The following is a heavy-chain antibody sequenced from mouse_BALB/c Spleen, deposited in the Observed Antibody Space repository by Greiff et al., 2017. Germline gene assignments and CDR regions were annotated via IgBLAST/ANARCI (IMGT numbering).Heavy chain of an antibody. D-gene: IGHD2-2*01. J-gene: IGHJ3*01. CDR1: GFTFNTYA. CDR2: IRSKSNNYAT. CDR3: VRHGYYGYDAFAY. Sequence: DVHLVESGGGLVQPKGSLKLSCAASGFTFNTYAMNWVRQAPGKGLEWVARIRSKSNNYATYYADSVKDRFTISRDDSQSMLYLQMNNLKTEDTAMYYCVRHGYYGYDAFAYWGQGTLVTVSA. V-gene: IGHV10-1*02.